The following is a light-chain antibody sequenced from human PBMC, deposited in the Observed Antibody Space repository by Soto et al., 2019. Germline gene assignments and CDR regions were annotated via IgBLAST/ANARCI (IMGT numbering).Light chain of an antibody. CDR2: EGS. Sequence: QSALTQPASVSGSPGQSITISCTGTSTDIGSYNLVSWYQQHPGKAPKFMIYEGSKRPSGVSNRFSGSKSGNTASLTISGLQAEDEADHYCCSYAGSNTYVFGTGTKLTVL. CDR3: CSYAGSNTYV. J-gene: IGLJ1*01. CDR1: STDIGSYNL. V-gene: IGLV2-23*01.